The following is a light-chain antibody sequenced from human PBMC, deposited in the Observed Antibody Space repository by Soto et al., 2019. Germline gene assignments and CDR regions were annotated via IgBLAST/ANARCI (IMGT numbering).Light chain of an antibody. CDR2: DVS. CDR1: SSDVGRYNY. Sequence: QSALTQPASVSGSPGQSITISCTGTSSDVGRYNYVSWYQQHPDKAPKLMIYDVSNRPSGVSYRFSGSKSDNTASLTISGLQAEDEADYYCSSYTSSNTLIFGGGTKVTVL. CDR3: SSYTSSNTLI. J-gene: IGLJ2*01. V-gene: IGLV2-14*01.